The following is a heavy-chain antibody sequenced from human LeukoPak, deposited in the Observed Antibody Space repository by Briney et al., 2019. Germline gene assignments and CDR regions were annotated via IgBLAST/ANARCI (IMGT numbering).Heavy chain of an antibody. V-gene: IGHV4-34*01. CDR3: ARGQCSGGSCYFGY. CDR2: INHSGST. Sequence: PSETLSLTCAVYGGSFSGYYWSWIRQTPGKGLEWIGEINHSGSTNYNPSPKSRVTISVDTSKNQFSLKLSSVTAADTAVYYCARGQCSGGSCYFGYWGQGTLVTVSS. J-gene: IGHJ4*02. D-gene: IGHD2-15*01. CDR1: GGSFSGYY.